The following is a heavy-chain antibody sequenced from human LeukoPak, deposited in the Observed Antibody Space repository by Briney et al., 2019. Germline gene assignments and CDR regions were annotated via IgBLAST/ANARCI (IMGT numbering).Heavy chain of an antibody. CDR2: IRYDGSNK. Sequence: GGSLRLSCAASGFIFSNYGMHWVRQAPGKGLEWVAFIRYDGSNKYYADSVKGRFTISRDNSKNTLYLQMNSLRAEDTAVYYCAKGGVGEDFYFDYWGQGTLVTVSS. J-gene: IGHJ4*02. CDR1: GFIFSNYG. V-gene: IGHV3-30*02. D-gene: IGHD1-26*01. CDR3: AKGGVGEDFYFDY.